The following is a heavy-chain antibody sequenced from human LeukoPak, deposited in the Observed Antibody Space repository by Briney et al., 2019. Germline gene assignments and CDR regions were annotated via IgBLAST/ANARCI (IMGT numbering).Heavy chain of an antibody. CDR2: IKEDGTEK. CDR3: VRESRPGGAMGLYHNLDY. V-gene: IGHV3-7*01. J-gene: IGHJ4*02. D-gene: IGHD1-1*01. CDR1: GFTFSDFW. Sequence: GGSLRLSCAGSGFTFSDFWMTWVRQTPGKGLEWVANIKEDGTEKNLVDSVKGRFTISRDNTKNLLFLEMNNLRGDDTAIYYCVRESRPGGAMGLYHNLDYWGQGTLVAVSP.